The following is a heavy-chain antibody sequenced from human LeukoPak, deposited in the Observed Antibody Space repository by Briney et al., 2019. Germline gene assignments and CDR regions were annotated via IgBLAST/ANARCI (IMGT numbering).Heavy chain of an antibody. CDR2: IYYSGST. CDR3: ASAVIVGATNGMDV. D-gene: IGHD1-26*01. CDR1: GVSISSYY. V-gene: IGHV4-59*08. Sequence: PSETLSLTCTVSGVSISSYYWSWIRQPPGKGLEWIGYIYYSGSTNYNPSLKSRVTISEDTSKDQFSLKLSSVTAADTAVYYCASAVIVGATNGMDVWGQGTTVTVSS. J-gene: IGHJ6*02.